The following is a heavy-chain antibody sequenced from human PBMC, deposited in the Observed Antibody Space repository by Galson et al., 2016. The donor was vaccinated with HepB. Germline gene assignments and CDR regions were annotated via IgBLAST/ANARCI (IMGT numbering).Heavy chain of an antibody. CDR2: ISYDGRNK. CDR3: AKPRENTYGSGSLDY. D-gene: IGHD3-10*01. CDR1: GFSFSSYG. Sequence: SLRLSCAASGFSFSSYGMHWVRQAPGKGLEWVAIISYDGRNKYYADSVKGRFTISRDNSKNTLYLQMNSLRAEDTAVYYCAKPRENTYGSGSLDYWGQGTLVTVSS. J-gene: IGHJ4*02. V-gene: IGHV3-30*18.